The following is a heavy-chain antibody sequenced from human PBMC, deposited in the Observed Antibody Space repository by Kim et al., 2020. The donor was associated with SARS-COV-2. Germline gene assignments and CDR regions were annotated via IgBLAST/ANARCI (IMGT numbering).Heavy chain of an antibody. Sequence: RYSPSFQGQVTISADKSISTAYLQWSSLKASDTTIYYCARRADKYYGMDVWGQGTTVTVSS. J-gene: IGHJ6*02. V-gene: IGHV5-51*01. CDR3: ARRADKYYGMDV.